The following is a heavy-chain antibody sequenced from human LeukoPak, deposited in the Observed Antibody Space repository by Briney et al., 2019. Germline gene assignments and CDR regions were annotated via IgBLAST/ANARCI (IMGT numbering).Heavy chain of an antibody. J-gene: IGHJ5*02. CDR3: ASGSSSWYVLVNNWFDP. CDR2: IYYSGST. V-gene: IGHV4-39*07. D-gene: IGHD6-13*01. CDR1: GGSISSSSYY. Sequence: PSETLSLTCTVSGGSISSSSYYWGWIRQPPGKGLEWIGSIYYSGSTYYNPSLKSRVTISVDTSKNQFSLKLSSVTAADTAVYYCASGSSSWYVLVNNWFDPWGQGTLVTVSS.